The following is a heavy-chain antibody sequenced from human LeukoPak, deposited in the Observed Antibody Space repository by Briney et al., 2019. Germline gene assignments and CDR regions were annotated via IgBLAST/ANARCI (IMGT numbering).Heavy chain of an antibody. CDR1: GFTVSSNY. J-gene: IGHJ4*02. Sequence: AGSLRLSCAASGFTVSSNYMSWVRQAPGKGLEWGSVIYSGGSTYYADSVKGRFTITRANTKNTLYLQMNSLRAEDTAVYYCARATPGTTFRNWGQGTLVTVSS. D-gene: IGHD1-1*01. CDR2: IYSGGST. V-gene: IGHV3-53*01. CDR3: ARATPGTTFRN.